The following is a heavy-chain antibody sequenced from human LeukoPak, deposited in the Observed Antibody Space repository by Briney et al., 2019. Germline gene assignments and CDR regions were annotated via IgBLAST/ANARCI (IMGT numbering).Heavy chain of an antibody. D-gene: IGHD2-21*01. V-gene: IGHV3-30*03. CDR3: ARDNYSYRLDL. Sequence: GGSLRLSCAASGFTFSSYGMHWVRQAPGKGLEWVAVISYDGSNKYYADSVKGRFTISRDNSKNTLYLQMNSLRAEDTAVYYCARDNYSYRLDLWGQGTLVTVSS. CDR2: ISYDGSNK. J-gene: IGHJ5*02. CDR1: GFTFSSYG.